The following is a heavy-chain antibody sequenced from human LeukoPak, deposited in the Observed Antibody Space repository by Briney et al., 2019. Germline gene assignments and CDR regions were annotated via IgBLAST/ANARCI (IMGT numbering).Heavy chain of an antibody. CDR2: IDSSSTTV. V-gene: IGHV3-48*02. D-gene: IGHD3-16*01. Sequence: PGGSLRLSCAASGFTFSSYSMNWVRQAPGKGLEWVSYIDSSSTTVLYADSVKGRFTISRDNAKNSLFLQMNSLRDEDTAVYYCARDQNWGFDHWGQGTLATVSS. CDR3: ARDQNWGFDH. CDR1: GFTFSSYS. J-gene: IGHJ4*02.